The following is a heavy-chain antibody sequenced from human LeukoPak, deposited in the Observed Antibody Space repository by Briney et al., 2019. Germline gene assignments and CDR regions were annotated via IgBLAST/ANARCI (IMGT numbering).Heavy chain of an antibody. D-gene: IGHD4-11*01. J-gene: IGHJ5*02. CDR3: AKDQQSISYSP. Sequence: GGSLRLSCEASGFTFSDYYMSWVRQAPGKGLEWVSTISGSGGSTYYADSVKGRFTISRDNSKNTLYLQMNSLRAEDTAIYYCAKDQQSISYSPWGQGTLVTVSS. CDR2: ISGSGGST. CDR1: GFTFSDYY. V-gene: IGHV3-23*01.